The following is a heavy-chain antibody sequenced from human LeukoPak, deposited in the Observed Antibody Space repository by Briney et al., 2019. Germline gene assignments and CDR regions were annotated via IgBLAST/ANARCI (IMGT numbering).Heavy chain of an antibody. CDR3: ARGAGSSWIRSPRYFDY. J-gene: IGHJ4*02. Sequence: GGSLRLSCAASGFTFSSYSLNWVRQAPGKGLEWVSYISASSGNIKYADSVKGRFTISRDNAKNSLYLQMNSLRAEDTAVYYCARGAGSSWIRSPRYFDYWGQGTLVTVSS. CDR1: GFTFSSYS. D-gene: IGHD6-13*01. CDR2: ISASSGNI. V-gene: IGHV3-48*01.